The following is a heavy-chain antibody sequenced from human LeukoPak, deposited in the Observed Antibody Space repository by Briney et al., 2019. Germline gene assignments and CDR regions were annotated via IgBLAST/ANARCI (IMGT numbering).Heavy chain of an antibody. CDR3: ARARYIVVVVAATNWFDP. D-gene: IGHD2-15*01. CDR1: GGSISSSTYY. CDR2: IYYSGST. V-gene: IGHV4-39*01. J-gene: IGHJ5*02. Sequence: SETLSLTCTVSGGSISSSTYYWGWIRQPPGKGLEWIGSIYYSGSTYYNPSLKSRVTISVDSSKNQFSLKLNSVTAADTAVYYCARARYIVVVVAATNWFDPWGQGTLVTVSS.